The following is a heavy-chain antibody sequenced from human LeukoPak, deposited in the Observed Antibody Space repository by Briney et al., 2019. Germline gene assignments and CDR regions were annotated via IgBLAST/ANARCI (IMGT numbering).Heavy chain of an antibody. CDR2: INPNSGGT. CDR1: GYTFTGYY. V-gene: IGHV1-2*02. CDR3: ARFYSSSWYGVYFDY. D-gene: IGHD6-13*01. Sequence: ASVKVSCKASGYTFTGYYMHWVRQAPGQGLEWMGWINPNSGGTNYAQKLQGRVTMTTDTSTSTAYMELRSLRSDDTAVYYCARFYSSSWYGVYFDYWGQGTLVTVSS. J-gene: IGHJ4*02.